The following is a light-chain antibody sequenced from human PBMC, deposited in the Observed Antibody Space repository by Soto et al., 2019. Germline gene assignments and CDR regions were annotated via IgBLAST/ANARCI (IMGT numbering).Light chain of an antibody. CDR2: GNS. V-gene: IGLV1-40*01. Sequence: QAVVTQPPSVSGAPGQRVTISCTGGISNIGAGYDVHWYQQLPGTAPKLLIYGNSNRPSGIPDRFSGFKSGTSASLAITGLQAEDEADYYCQSYDSSLGGPVVFGGGTKLTVL. J-gene: IGLJ2*01. CDR3: QSYDSSLGGPVV. CDR1: ISNIGAGYD.